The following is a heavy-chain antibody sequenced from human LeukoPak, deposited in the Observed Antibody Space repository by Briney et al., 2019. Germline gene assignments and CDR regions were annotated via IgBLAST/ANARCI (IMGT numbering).Heavy chain of an antibody. CDR1: GFTFSSYW. Sequence: GGSLRLSCAASGFTFSSYWMSWVRQAPGKGLEWVANIKQDGSEKYYVDSVKGRFTIPRDNAKNSLYLQMNSLRAEDTAVYYCARTPSSSWPYPNFYYYYGMDVWGQGTTVTVSS. V-gene: IGHV3-7*04. CDR3: ARTPSSSWPYPNFYYYYGMDV. D-gene: IGHD6-13*01. J-gene: IGHJ6*02. CDR2: IKQDGSEK.